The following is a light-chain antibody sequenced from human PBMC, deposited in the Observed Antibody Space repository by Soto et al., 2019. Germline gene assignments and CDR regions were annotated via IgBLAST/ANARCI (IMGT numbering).Light chain of an antibody. Sequence: DIVMTQSPDSLAVSLGERATINCTSSQRVSFTTNNKNYLAWYQQKPGQPPKLLNSWASIRESGVPDRFGGSESGTDFTLAINSLQAEDVAVYSYQQYYSTPLTFGGGTKVEI. CDR1: QRVSFTTNNKNY. V-gene: IGKV4-1*01. CDR2: WAS. J-gene: IGKJ4*01. CDR3: QQYYSTPLT.